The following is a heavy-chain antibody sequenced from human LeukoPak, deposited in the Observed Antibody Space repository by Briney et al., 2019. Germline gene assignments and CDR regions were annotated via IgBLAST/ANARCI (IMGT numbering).Heavy chain of an antibody. CDR3: ARGTPGYSSGWYWGYYYYYGMDV. V-gene: IGHV1-8*02. J-gene: IGHJ6*02. Sequence: ASVKVSCKASGYSFTNHAIHWVRQAPGQRLEWMGWMNPNSGNTGYAQKFQGRVTMTRNTSISTAYMELSSLRSEDTAVYYCARGTPGYSSGWYWGYYYYYGMDVWGQGTTVTVSS. CDR2: MNPNSGNT. CDR1: GYSFTNHA. D-gene: IGHD6-19*01.